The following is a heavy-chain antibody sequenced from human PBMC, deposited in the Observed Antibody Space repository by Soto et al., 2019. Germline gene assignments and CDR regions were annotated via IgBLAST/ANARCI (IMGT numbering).Heavy chain of an antibody. CDR2: ISWNSGSI. J-gene: IGHJ6*02. Sequence: PGGSLRLSCAASGFTFDDYAMHWVRQAPGKGLEWVSGISWNSGSIGYADSVKGRFTISRDNAKNSLYLQMNSLRAEDTALYYCAKDNERYCSGGSCYERAGYYYGMDVWGQGTTVTVSS. CDR3: AKDNERYCSGGSCYERAGYYYGMDV. D-gene: IGHD2-15*01. CDR1: GFTFDDYA. V-gene: IGHV3-9*01.